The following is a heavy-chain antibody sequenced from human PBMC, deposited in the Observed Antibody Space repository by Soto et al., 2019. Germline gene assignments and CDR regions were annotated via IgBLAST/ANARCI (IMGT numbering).Heavy chain of an antibody. CDR1: GGSISSGGYY. CDR3: ARARADSSGYYSWYFDY. V-gene: IGHV4-31*03. CDR2: IYYSGST. J-gene: IGHJ4*02. D-gene: IGHD3-22*01. Sequence: QVQLQESGPGLVKPSQTLSLTCTVSGGSISSGGYYWSWIRQHPGKGLEWIGYIYYSGSTYYNPSLKSRVTISVDTSKNQFSLKLSSVTAADTAVYYCARARADSSGYYSWYFDYWGQGTLVTVSS.